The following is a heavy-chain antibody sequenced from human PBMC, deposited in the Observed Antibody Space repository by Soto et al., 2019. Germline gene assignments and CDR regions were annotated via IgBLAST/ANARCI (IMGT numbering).Heavy chain of an antibody. Sequence: GESLKISCKGSGYSFTSYWISGVRQMPGKGLEWMGRIDPSGSYTNYSPSFQRHVTISADKSISTAYLQWSSLNDSDTDMYYCASPGSSGWYRQDYYYGMDVWGQGTTVTVSS. CDR1: GYSFTSYW. CDR3: ASPGSSGWYRQDYYYGMDV. D-gene: IGHD6-19*01. CDR2: IDPSGSYT. J-gene: IGHJ6*02. V-gene: IGHV5-10-1*01.